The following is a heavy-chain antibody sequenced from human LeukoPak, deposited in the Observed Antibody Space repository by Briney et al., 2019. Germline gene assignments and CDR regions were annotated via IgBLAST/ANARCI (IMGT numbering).Heavy chain of an antibody. CDR2: INHSGGT. Sequence: PSETLSLTCAVYGGSFTGYYWSWIRQPPGKVLEWMGEINHSGGTNYNPSLKSRVTISVDTSKNQFSLKLSSVTAADTAVYYCAGDLILGDYWGQGTLVTVSS. J-gene: IGHJ4*02. CDR1: GGSFTGYY. D-gene: IGHD1-26*01. V-gene: IGHV4-34*01. CDR3: AGDLILGDY.